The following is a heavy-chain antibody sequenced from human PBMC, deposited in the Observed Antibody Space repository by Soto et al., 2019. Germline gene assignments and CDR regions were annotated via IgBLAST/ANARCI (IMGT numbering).Heavy chain of an antibody. J-gene: IGHJ5*02. Sequence: ASETLSLTCAVYGGSFSGYYWSWIRQPPGKGLEWIGEINHSGSTNYNPSLKSRVTISVDTSKNQFSLKLSSVTAADTAVYYCARKLANWFDPWGQGTLVTAPQ. CDR2: INHSGST. D-gene: IGHD6-13*01. V-gene: IGHV4-34*01. CDR1: GGSFSGYY. CDR3: ARKLANWFDP.